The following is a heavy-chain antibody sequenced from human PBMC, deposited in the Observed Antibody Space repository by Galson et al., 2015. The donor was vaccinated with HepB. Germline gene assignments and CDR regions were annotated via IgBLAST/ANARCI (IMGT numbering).Heavy chain of an antibody. V-gene: IGHV3-21*01. J-gene: IGHJ6*02. CDR2: ISSSSSYI. CDR3: ARDQAHGSGSYVYYGMDV. CDR1: GFTFSSYS. Sequence: SLRLSCAASGFTFSSYSMNWVRQAPGKGLEWVSSISSSSSYIYYADSVKGRFTISRDNAKNSLYLQMNSLRAEDTAVYYCARDQAHGSGSYVYYGMDVWGQGTTVTVSS. D-gene: IGHD3-10*01.